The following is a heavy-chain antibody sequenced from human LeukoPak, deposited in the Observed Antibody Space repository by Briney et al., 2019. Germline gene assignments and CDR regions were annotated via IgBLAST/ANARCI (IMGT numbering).Heavy chain of an antibody. Sequence: GGSLRLSCAASGFTFSSYSMNWVRQAPGKGLEWVSYISSSSTTIYYADSVKGRFTISRDNAKNSLYLQMNSLRAEDTAVYYCARAKWEPDAFDIWGQGTMVTVSS. V-gene: IGHV3-48*01. J-gene: IGHJ3*02. D-gene: IGHD1-26*01. CDR3: ARAKWEPDAFDI. CDR2: ISSSSTTI. CDR1: GFTFSSYS.